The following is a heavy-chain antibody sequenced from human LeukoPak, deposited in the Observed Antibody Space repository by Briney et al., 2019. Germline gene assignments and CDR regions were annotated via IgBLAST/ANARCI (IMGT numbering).Heavy chain of an antibody. CDR1: GGSISSGDYY. CDR2: IYYSGST. D-gene: IGHD5-18*01. CDR3: ARELNVDTAFDY. J-gene: IGHJ4*02. Sequence: SETLSLTCTVSGGSISSGDYYWSWIRQPPGKGLEWIGYIYYSGSTYYNPSLKSRVTISVDTSKNQFSLKLSSVTAADTAVYYCARELNVDTAFDYWGQGTLVTVSS. V-gene: IGHV4-30-4*08.